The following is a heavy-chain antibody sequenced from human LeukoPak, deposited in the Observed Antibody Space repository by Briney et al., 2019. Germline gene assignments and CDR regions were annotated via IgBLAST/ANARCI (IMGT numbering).Heavy chain of an antibody. Sequence: SETLPLTCSVSGGSISSLYWSWSRQPPGKGLEWIGYIYYTGSTNYNPSLKSRVTMFVDMSKNQFSLRLSSVTAADTAVYYCARHRAYSSSSPFDYWGQGTLVTVSS. CDR1: GGSISSLY. CDR3: ARHRAYSSSSPFDY. V-gene: IGHV4-59*08. J-gene: IGHJ4*02. D-gene: IGHD6-6*01. CDR2: IYYTGST.